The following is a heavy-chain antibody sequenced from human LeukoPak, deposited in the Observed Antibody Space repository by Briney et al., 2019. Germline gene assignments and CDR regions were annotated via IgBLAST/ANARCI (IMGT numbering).Heavy chain of an antibody. CDR1: GGSVSSNSVT. Sequence: SQTLSLTCAISGGSVSSNSVTWNWIMQSPSRGLEWLGRTYYRSTWYNDYAVSVRGRITVNPDTSKNQFSLHLNSVTPEDTAVYYCARRLTQYDCFDPWGQGILVTVSS. D-gene: IGHD2-2*01. CDR3: ARRLTQYDCFDP. V-gene: IGHV6-1*01. CDR2: TYYRSTWYN. J-gene: IGHJ5*02.